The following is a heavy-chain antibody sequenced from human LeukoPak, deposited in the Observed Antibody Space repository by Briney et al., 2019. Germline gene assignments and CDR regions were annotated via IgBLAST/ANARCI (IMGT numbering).Heavy chain of an antibody. Sequence: SMKVSCKASGYTFTDYFIHWIRQAPGQGLEWMGWINPNSGATSYAQKFQGRVTMTRDTSINTGNMELTGLRFDDTAVYYCARELSAVGRWGAFDMWGQGTMVTVSS. CDR1: GYTFTDYF. CDR3: ARELSAVGRWGAFDM. V-gene: IGHV1-2*02. J-gene: IGHJ3*02. CDR2: INPNSGAT. D-gene: IGHD6-13*01.